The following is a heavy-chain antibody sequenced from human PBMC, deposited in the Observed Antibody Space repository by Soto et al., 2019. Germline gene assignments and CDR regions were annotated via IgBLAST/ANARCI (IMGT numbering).Heavy chain of an antibody. CDR3: ARLSLGAARAFDY. J-gene: IGHJ4*02. CDR2: INPNSGGT. Sequence: GASVKVSCKASGYTFTGYYMHRVRQAPGQGLEWMGWINPNSGGTNYAQKFQGRVTMTRDTSISTAYMELSRLRSDDTAVYYCARLSLGAARAFDYWGQGTLVTVSS. CDR1: GYTFTGYY. D-gene: IGHD6-6*01. V-gene: IGHV1-2*02.